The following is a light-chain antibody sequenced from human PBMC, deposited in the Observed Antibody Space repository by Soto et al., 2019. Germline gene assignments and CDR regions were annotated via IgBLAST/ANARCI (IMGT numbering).Light chain of an antibody. CDR2: DVS. Sequence: QSALTQPASVSGSPGQSITFSCTGTNSDIGTYIYVSWYQQHPGKAPKLLIYDVSNRPSGVSNRFSGSKSGNTASLTISGLQAEDEADYYCSSYTASRTKFGGGTKVTVL. J-gene: IGLJ2*01. CDR3: SSYTASRTK. V-gene: IGLV2-14*01. CDR1: NSDIGTYIY.